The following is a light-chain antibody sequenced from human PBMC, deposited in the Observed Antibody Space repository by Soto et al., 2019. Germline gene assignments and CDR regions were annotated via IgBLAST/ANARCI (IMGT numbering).Light chain of an antibody. Sequence: DIQMTQSPTSLSASVGDRVTITCRASQSINYYVNWYQQKPGKAPKLLMYAATSLQSGVPSRFSGSGSGAEYTLSITRLQPEDFATYYCQQTYSSPHTFGRGTKLDIK. V-gene: IGKV1-39*01. J-gene: IGKJ2*01. CDR1: QSINYY. CDR2: AAT. CDR3: QQTYSSPHT.